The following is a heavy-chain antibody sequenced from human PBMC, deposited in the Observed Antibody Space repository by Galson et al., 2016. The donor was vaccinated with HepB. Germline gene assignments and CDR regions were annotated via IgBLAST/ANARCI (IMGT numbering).Heavy chain of an antibody. J-gene: IGHJ3*01. V-gene: IGHV3-33*01. CDR2: IWYDGSKK. Sequence: SLRLSCAASGFTFSRYGMHWVRQAPGKGLGWVAVIWYDGSKKYYADSVKGRFTISRDDSKNTLFLQMNSLRAEDTAVYYCASAADDAFDVWGQGTMVTVSS. CDR1: GFTFSRYG. CDR3: ASAADDAFDV.